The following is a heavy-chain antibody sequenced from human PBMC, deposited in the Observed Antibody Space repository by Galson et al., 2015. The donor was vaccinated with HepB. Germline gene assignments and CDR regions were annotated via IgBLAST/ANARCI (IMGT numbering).Heavy chain of an antibody. V-gene: IGHV3-23*01. Sequence: SLRLSCAASGFTFSSYAMTWVRQAPGKGLEWVSTISVSTDTTYYADSVKGRFTTSRDNSKDTLYLQMNRLRADDTAVYSCAKDILRQSPGSTTPRYYYGLDVWGQGTTVTVSS. CDR3: AKDILRQSPGSTTPRYYYGLDV. J-gene: IGHJ6*02. CDR2: ISVSTDTT. CDR1: GFTFSSYA. D-gene: IGHD2-15*01.